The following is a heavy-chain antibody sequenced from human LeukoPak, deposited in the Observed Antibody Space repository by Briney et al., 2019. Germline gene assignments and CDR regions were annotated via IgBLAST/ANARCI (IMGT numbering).Heavy chain of an antibody. Sequence: GASVKVSCKASGGTFSSYAISWARQAPGQGLEWMGGIIPIFGTANYAQKFQGRVTITADESTSTAYMELSSLRSEDTAVYYCARAVVSVGSAFDIWGQGTMVTVSS. V-gene: IGHV1-69*13. CDR2: IIPIFGTA. CDR1: GGTFSSYA. J-gene: IGHJ3*02. CDR3: ARAVVSVGSAFDI. D-gene: IGHD3-22*01.